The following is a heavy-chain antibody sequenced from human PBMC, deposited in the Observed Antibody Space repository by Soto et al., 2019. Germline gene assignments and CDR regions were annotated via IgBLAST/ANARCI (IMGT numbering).Heavy chain of an antibody. D-gene: IGHD6-13*01. J-gene: IGHJ6*02. CDR1: GGTFSRYT. Sequence: QVQLVQSGAEVKKPGASVKVSCKASGGTFSRYTISWVRQAPGQGLEWMGRIIPILGIANYAQKFQGRVTITADKSTSTAYMELSSLRCEDTAVYYCAREGDSSSGMDVWGQGTTVTVSS. CDR3: AREGDSSSGMDV. V-gene: IGHV1-69*08. CDR2: IIPILGIA.